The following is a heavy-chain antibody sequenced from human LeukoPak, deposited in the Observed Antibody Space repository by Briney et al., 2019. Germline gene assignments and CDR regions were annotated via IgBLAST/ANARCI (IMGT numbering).Heavy chain of an antibody. J-gene: IGHJ5*02. V-gene: IGHV3-21*01. CDR3: ARARLGYYDEYFDP. CDR1: GFTFSDYS. CDR2: ITSTSSHI. D-gene: IGHD3-16*01. Sequence: GGSLRLSCATSGFTFSDYSMTWVRQAPGKGLEWVSSITSTSSHINYADSVRGRFTISRDNAKNALFLQMTSLTDEDTALHYCARARLGYYDEYFDPWGQGTQVTVSS.